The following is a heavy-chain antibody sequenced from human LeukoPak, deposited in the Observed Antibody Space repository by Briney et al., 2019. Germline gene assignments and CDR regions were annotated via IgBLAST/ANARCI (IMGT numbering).Heavy chain of an antibody. J-gene: IGHJ4*02. CDR2: IKQDGSAK. V-gene: IGHV3-7*01. CDR1: GFTFSSYW. D-gene: IGHD2-15*01. CDR3: ARPLGYCSGGSCYPFDY. Sequence: GGSLRLSCAASGFTFSSYWMSWVRQAPGKGLEWVANIKQDGSAKYYVDSVRGRFTISRDDAKNSLYLQMNSLRAEDTAVYYCARPLGYCSGGSCYPFDYWGQGTLVTVSS.